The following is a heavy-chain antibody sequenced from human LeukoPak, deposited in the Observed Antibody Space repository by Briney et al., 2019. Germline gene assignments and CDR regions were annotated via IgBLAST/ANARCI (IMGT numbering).Heavy chain of an antibody. D-gene: IGHD5-18*01. CDR2: LFDSVRT. CDR3: ATIKRGSIFGYFDF. J-gene: IGHJ4*02. Sequence: SETLSLTCTVSGGSITSHYWSWVRQPPGKGLEWMAYLFDSVRTKDNPSLKSRLTLSADTSKNQLSLRLNSVTAADTAGYYCATIKRGSIFGYFDFWGQGIKVTVSS. V-gene: IGHV4-59*11. CDR1: GGSITSHY.